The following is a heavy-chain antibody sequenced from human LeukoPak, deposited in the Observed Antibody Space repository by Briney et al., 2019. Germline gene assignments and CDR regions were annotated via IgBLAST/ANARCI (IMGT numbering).Heavy chain of an antibody. CDR1: GFTFGESW. CDR3: ATYINWVAGDV. V-gene: IGHV3-7*01. J-gene: IGHJ6*02. D-gene: IGHD1-1*01. CDR2: INHEGGGI. Sequence: GGSLRLSCAASGFTFGESWMSWVRQVPGQGLEWVAHINHEGGGIQYVASVKGRFTISRDNAKGSVYLQMNSLRAEDTAIYHCATYINWVAGDVWGQGTTVIVSS.